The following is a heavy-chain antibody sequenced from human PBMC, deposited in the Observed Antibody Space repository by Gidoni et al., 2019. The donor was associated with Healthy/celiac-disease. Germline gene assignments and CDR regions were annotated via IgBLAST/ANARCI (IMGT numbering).Heavy chain of an antibody. CDR1: GFTFSNAW. V-gene: IGHV3-15*01. J-gene: IGHJ6*02. D-gene: IGHD5-18*01. CDR2: IKSKTDGGTT. CDR3: TTLSNGGGYSYGYAQYYYYGMDV. Sequence: EVQLVESGGGLVKPGGSLRLSCAASGFTFSNAWMSWVRQAPGKGLEWVGRIKSKTDGGTTDYAAPVKGRFTISRDDSKNTLYLQMNSLKTEDTAVYYCTTLSNGGGYSYGYAQYYYYGMDVWGQGTTVTVSS.